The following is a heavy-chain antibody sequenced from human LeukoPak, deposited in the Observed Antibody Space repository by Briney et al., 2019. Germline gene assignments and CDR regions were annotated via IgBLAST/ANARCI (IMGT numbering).Heavy chain of an antibody. D-gene: IGHD3-3*01. V-gene: IGHV4-59*08. CDR1: GGSISSYY. CDR3: ARRFTYYDFWSGYYTGSDWFDP. J-gene: IGHJ5*02. Sequence: SETLSLTCTVSGGSISSYYWSWIRQPPGKGLEWIGYIYYSGSTNYNPSLKSRVTISVDTSKNQFSLKLSSVTAADTAVYYCARRFTYYDFWSGYYTGSDWFDPWGQGTLVTVSS. CDR2: IYYSGST.